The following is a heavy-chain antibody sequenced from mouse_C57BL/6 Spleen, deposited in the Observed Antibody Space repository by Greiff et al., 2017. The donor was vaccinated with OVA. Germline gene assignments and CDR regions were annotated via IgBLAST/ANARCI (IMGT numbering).Heavy chain of an antibody. V-gene: IGHV1-50*01. CDR3: ARGGYGTFDY. CDR1: GYTFTSYW. Sequence: QVQLQQPGAELVKPGASVKLSCKASGYTFTSYWMQWVKQRPGQGLEWIGEIDPSDSYTNYNQKFKGKATLTVDTSSSTAYMQLSSLTSEDSAVYYCARGGYGTFDYGGQGTTLTVSS. D-gene: IGHD1-1*01. CDR2: IDPSDSYT. J-gene: IGHJ2*01.